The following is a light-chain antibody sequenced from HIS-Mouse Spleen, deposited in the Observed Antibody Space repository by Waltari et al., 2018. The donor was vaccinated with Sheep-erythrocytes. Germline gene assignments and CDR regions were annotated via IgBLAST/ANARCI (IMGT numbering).Light chain of an antibody. CDR2: EVS. Sequence: QSALTQPPSASGSPGQSVTISCTGTSSDVGGYNYVSWYQQHPGKAPKRMIYEVSKRPSVVPDRFSGSKSGNTASLTVSGLQAEDEADYYCSSYAGSNNWVFGGGTKLTVL. CDR3: SSYAGSNNWV. J-gene: IGLJ3*02. CDR1: SSDVGGYNY. V-gene: IGLV2-8*01.